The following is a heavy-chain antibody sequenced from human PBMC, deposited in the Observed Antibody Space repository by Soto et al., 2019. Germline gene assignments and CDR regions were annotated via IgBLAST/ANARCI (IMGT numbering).Heavy chain of an antibody. V-gene: IGHV1-18*01. J-gene: IGHJ6*02. Sequence: QPNLVQSGTEVKEPGASVKVACKTSGYTFDNYGISWVRQAPGQGLEWMGWISASNRNTNYALKLQGRVTMTIETTTTPAYRELRSLRSDDPAVYFCAIDFPDTPRTYYFGMDVWGQGTTVTVSS. CDR1: GYTFDNYG. CDR2: ISASNRNT. CDR3: AIDFPDTPRTYYFGMDV.